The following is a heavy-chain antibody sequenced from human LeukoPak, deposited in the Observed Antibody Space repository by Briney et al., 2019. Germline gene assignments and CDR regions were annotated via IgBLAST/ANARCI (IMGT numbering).Heavy chain of an antibody. D-gene: IGHD3-10*01. V-gene: IGHV3-30*18. CDR1: GFTFSHYG. CDR3: AKGMGSESDF. Sequence: GRSLRLSCAGSGFTFSHYGMLWVRQAPGQGLEGVADISHDGSHKNYADSVKGRFSISRDNSKDTLYLQWHSLRAEDTAVYYWAKGMGSESDFWGQGTLVTVSS. CDR2: ISHDGSHK. J-gene: IGHJ4*02.